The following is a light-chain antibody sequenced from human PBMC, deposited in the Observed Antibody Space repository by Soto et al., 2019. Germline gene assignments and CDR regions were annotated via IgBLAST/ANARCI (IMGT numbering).Light chain of an antibody. J-gene: IGLJ2*01. CDR1: GSDDVPYNY. Sequence: ALTQPASVSGSPGQSITISCTGAGSDDVPYNYVSWYQQHPGKAPKLIIYEVNNRPSGVSNRFSGSKSGSTASLTISGLQAEDEADYYCSSHKTSTNTLVFGGGTKLTVL. CDR2: EVN. CDR3: SSHKTSTNTLV. V-gene: IGLV2-14*01.